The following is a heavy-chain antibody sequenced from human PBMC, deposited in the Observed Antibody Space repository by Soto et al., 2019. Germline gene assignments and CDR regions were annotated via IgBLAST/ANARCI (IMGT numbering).Heavy chain of an antibody. Sequence: PGGSLRLSCAASGFTFSSYAMSWVRQAPGKGLEWVSDIIDSGGSTYYADSVKGRFTISRDNSKSTLYLQMNSLRAEDTAVYYCARDKRDLRFLEWSYYFDYWGQGTLVTVSS. J-gene: IGHJ4*02. V-gene: IGHV3-23*01. CDR2: IIDSGGST. D-gene: IGHD3-3*01. CDR1: GFTFSSYA. CDR3: ARDKRDLRFLEWSYYFDY.